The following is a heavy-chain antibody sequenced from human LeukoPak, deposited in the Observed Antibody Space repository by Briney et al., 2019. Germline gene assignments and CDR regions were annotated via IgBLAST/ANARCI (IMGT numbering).Heavy chain of an antibody. CDR3: ARDQDYDFWSGYSHTHFDY. J-gene: IGHJ4*02. V-gene: IGHV1-18*04. CDR1: GYTFTGYY. Sequence: ASVKVSCKASGYTFTGYYIHWVRQAPGQGLEWMGWISAYNGNTNYAQKLQGRVTMTTDTSTSTAYMELRSLRSDDTAVYYCARDQDYDFWSGYSHTHFDYWGQGTLVTVSS. D-gene: IGHD3-3*01. CDR2: ISAYNGNT.